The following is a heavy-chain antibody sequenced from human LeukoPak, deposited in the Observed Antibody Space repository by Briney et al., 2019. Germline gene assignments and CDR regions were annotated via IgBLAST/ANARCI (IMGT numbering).Heavy chain of an antibody. D-gene: IGHD6-19*01. CDR1: GYIFTNYG. V-gene: IGHV1-69*05. CDR2: IIPIFGTA. J-gene: IGHJ4*02. Sequence: GASVKVSCKASGYIFTNYGITWVRQAPGQGLEWMGGIIPIFGTANYAQKFQGRVTVTTDESTSTAYMELSSLRSEDTAVYYCARGELAVAGTPRVGYFDYWGQGTLVTVSS. CDR3: ARGELAVAGTPRVGYFDY.